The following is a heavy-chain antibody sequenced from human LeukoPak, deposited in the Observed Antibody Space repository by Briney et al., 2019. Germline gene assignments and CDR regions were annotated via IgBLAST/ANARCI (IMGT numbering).Heavy chain of an antibody. J-gene: IGHJ4*02. Sequence: GGSLRLSCAASGFIFRNYWMHWVRQAPGKGLVWVARINPNGITTTYTDSVKGRFTISRDNAKNTLYLQMNSLRAEDTAVYYCAKDFAGDRDYWGQGTRVTVSS. D-gene: IGHD4-17*01. CDR2: INPNGITT. V-gene: IGHV3-74*01. CDR3: AKDFAGDRDY. CDR1: GFIFRNYW.